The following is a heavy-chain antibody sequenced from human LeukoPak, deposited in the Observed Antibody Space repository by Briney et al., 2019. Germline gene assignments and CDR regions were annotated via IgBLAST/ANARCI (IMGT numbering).Heavy chain of an antibody. J-gene: IGHJ5*02. Sequence: PSETLSLTCAVYGGSFSGYYWSWIRQPPGKGLEWIGEINHSGSTNYNPSLKSRVTISVDTSKNQFSLKLSSVTAADTAVYYCARGAPIVLMVHANQRVMCWFDPWGQGTLVTVSS. CDR2: INHSGST. D-gene: IGHD2-8*01. CDR3: ARGAPIVLMVHANQRVMCWFDP. V-gene: IGHV4-34*01. CDR1: GGSFSGYY.